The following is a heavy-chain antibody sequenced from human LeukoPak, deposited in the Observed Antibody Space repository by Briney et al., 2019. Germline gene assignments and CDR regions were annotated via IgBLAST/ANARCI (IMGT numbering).Heavy chain of an antibody. CDR3: TRTYSSGWLNYFDY. CDR2: IRSRANSYAT. V-gene: IGHV3-73*01. Sequence: AGGSLRHSCAASGFTFSGSATHWVRQASGKGLEWFGRIRSRANSYATAYAASVKGRFTISRDDSKNTAYLQMNSLKTEDTAVYYCTRTYSSGWLNYFDYWGQGTLVTVSS. D-gene: IGHD6-19*01. CDR1: GFTFSGSA. J-gene: IGHJ4*02.